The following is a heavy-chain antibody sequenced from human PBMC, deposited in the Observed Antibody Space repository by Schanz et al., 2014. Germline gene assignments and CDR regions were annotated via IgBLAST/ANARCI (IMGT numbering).Heavy chain of an antibody. J-gene: IGHJ3*02. V-gene: IGHV3-23*01. CDR2: IGTSGGT. D-gene: IGHD3-22*01. Sequence: EVQLLESGGGLVQPGGSLRLSCAASGFTFSSYAMSWVRQAPGKGLEWVSTIGTSGGTNYAESVKGRFTISRDNSKNTLYLQMNTLRAEDTAVYYCARKMKVGVYGGKGHDSLDIWGQGTMXTVSS. CDR1: GFTFSSYA. CDR3: ARKMKVGVYGGKGHDSLDI.